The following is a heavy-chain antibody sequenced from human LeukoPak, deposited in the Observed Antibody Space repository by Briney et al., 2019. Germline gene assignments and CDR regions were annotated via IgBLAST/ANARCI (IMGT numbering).Heavy chain of an antibody. D-gene: IGHD3-9*01. J-gene: IGHJ4*02. CDR2: ISRSRTTI. V-gene: IGHV3-48*01. CDR3: VRMNPGYYDDY. Sequence: PGGSLRLSCVTSDFSFSTFGMNWVHQAPGKGLEWVSYISRSRTTIYYADSVKGRFTISRADAKSSLYLQMNSLRAEDTALYNCVRMNPGYYDDYWGQGTLVTVSS. CDR1: DFSFSTFG.